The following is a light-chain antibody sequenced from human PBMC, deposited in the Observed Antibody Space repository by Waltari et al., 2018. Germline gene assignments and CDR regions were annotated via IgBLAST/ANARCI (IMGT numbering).Light chain of an antibody. CDR3: CSYAGSSTYV. CDR2: EGS. Sequence: QSALTQPASVSGSPGQSITISCTGTSSDGGRNNLVSWYQQHPGKAPKLMIYEGSKRPSGVSNRFSGSKSGNTASLTISGLQAEDEADYYCCSYAGSSTYVFGTGTKVTVL. V-gene: IGLV2-23*01. CDR1: SSDGGRNNL. J-gene: IGLJ1*01.